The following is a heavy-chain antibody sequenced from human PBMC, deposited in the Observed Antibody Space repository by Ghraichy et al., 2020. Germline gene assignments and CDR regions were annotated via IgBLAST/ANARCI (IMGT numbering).Heavy chain of an antibody. CDR3: ARSQKYYDSSGYYYPFDY. V-gene: IGHV1-69*13. Sequence: SVKVSCKASGGTFSSYAISWVRQAPGQGLEWMGGIIPIFGTANYAQKFQGRVTITADESTSTAYMELSSLRSEDTAVYYCARSQKYYDSSGYYYPFDYWGQGTLVTVSS. CDR1: GGTFSSYA. D-gene: IGHD3-22*01. J-gene: IGHJ4*02. CDR2: IIPIFGTA.